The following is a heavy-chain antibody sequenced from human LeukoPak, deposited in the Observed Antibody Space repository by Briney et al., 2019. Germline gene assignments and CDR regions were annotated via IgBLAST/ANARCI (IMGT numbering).Heavy chain of an antibody. D-gene: IGHD2-15*01. V-gene: IGHV3-30-3*01. CDR2: ISYDGSNK. Sequence: GGSLRLSCAASGFTFSSYAMHWVRQAPGKGLEWVAVISYDGSNKYYADSVKGRFTISRDNSKSTLYLQMNSLRAEDTAVYYCARAPRYCSGGSCYYFDYWGQGTLVTVSS. CDR1: GFTFSSYA. J-gene: IGHJ4*02. CDR3: ARAPRYCSGGSCYYFDY.